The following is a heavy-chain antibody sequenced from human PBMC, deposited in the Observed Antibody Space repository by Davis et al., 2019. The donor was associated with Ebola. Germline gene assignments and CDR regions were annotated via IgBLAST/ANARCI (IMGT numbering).Heavy chain of an antibody. V-gene: IGHV3-23*01. CDR3: AKGPTHVVAATPFYYGMDV. CDR2: ISGSGGST. J-gene: IGHJ6*02. Sequence: PGGSLRLSCAASGFTFSSYAMSWVRQAPGKGLEWVSAISGSGGSTYYADPVKGRFTISRDNSKNTLYLQMNSLRAEDTAVYYCAKGPTHVVAATPFYYGMDVWGQGTTVTVSS. D-gene: IGHD2-15*01. CDR1: GFTFSSYA.